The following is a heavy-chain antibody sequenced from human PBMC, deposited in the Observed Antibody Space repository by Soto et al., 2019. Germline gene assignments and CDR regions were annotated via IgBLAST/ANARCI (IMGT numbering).Heavy chain of an antibody. CDR2: INAGNGNT. CDR1: GYTFTSYA. Sequence: QVQLVQSGAEEKKPGASVKVSCKASGYTFTSYAMHWVRQAPGQRLEWMGWINAGNGNTKYSQKFQGRVTITRDTSASTAYMALSSLRSEDTAVYCCARAWVVVTAPDYWGQGTLVTVSS. V-gene: IGHV1-3*05. J-gene: IGHJ4*02. CDR3: ARAWVVVTAPDY. D-gene: IGHD2-21*02.